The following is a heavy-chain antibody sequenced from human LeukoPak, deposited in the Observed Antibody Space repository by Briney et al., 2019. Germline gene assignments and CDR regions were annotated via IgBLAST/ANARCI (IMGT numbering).Heavy chain of an antibody. J-gene: IGHJ6*02. Sequence: PSQTLSLTCAVSGGSISSGGYSWSWIRQPPGKGLEWIGYIYHSGSTYYNPSLKSRVTISVDRSKNQFSLKLSSVTAADTAVCYCARGSRSYGYMYYYGMDVWGQGTTVTVSS. V-gene: IGHV4-30-2*01. D-gene: IGHD5-18*01. CDR3: ARGSRSYGYMYYYGMDV. CDR1: GGSISSGGYS. CDR2: IYHSGST.